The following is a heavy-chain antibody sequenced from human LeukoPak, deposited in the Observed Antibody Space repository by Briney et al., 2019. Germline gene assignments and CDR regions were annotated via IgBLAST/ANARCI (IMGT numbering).Heavy chain of an antibody. V-gene: IGHV3-53*01. D-gene: IGHD3-10*01. CDR3: ARVGSYYDMDV. Sequence: GGSLRLSCAASGFTVSSKYMNWVRQAPGKGLEWVSVIESGGSTYYADSVKGRFTVSRDNFQNTLYLQMNSLRAEDTAVYYCARVGSYYDMDVWGQGATVTVSS. CDR2: IESGGST. CDR1: GFTVSSKY. J-gene: IGHJ6*02.